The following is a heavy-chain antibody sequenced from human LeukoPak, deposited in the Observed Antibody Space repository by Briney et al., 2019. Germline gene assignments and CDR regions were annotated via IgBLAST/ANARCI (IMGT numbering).Heavy chain of an antibody. J-gene: IGHJ4*02. V-gene: IGHV4-34*01. CDR3: AREGYSSGWTDFDY. CDR1: GGSFSGYY. CDR2: INHSGST. D-gene: IGHD6-19*01. Sequence: SETLSLTCAAYGGSFSGYYWSWIRQPPGKGLEWIGEINHSGSTNYNPSLKSRVTMSVDTSKNQFSLKLSSVTAADTAVYYCAREGYSSGWTDFDYWGQGTLVTVSS.